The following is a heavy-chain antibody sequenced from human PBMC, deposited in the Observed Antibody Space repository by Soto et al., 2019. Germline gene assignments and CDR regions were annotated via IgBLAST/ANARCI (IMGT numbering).Heavy chain of an antibody. Sequence: GASVKVSCKASGYTFTSYAMHWVRQAPGQRLEWMGWINAGNGNTKYSQKFQGRVTITRDTSASTAYMELSSLRSEDTAVYYCARTDVFGVVKSSNWFDPWGQGTLVTVSS. CDR3: ARTDVFGVVKSSNWFDP. J-gene: IGHJ5*02. D-gene: IGHD3-3*01. V-gene: IGHV1-3*01. CDR2: INAGNGNT. CDR1: GYTFTSYA.